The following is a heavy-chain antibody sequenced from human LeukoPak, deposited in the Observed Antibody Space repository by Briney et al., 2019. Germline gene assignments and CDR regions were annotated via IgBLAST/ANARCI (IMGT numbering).Heavy chain of an antibody. Sequence: GGSLRLSCAASGFTFDDYGMSWVRHAPGKGLEWVSGINRNGGSTGYADSVKGRFTISRDNAKNSLYLQMNSLRAEDTAVYYCAELGITMIGGVWGKGTTVTISS. CDR1: GFTFDDYG. CDR2: INRNGGST. V-gene: IGHV3-20*04. D-gene: IGHD3-10*02. CDR3: AELGITMIGGV. J-gene: IGHJ6*04.